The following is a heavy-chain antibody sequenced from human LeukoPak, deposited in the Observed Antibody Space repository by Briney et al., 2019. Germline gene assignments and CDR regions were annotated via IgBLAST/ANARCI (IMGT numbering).Heavy chain of an antibody. CDR1: GFTFSSYA. CDR3: VKDGGYYDSSGYLTVAEYFQH. J-gene: IGHJ1*01. V-gene: IGHV3-23*01. D-gene: IGHD3-22*01. CDR2: ISGSGGST. Sequence: PGGSLRLSCAASGFTFSSYAMSWVRQAPGKGLEWVSAISGSGGSTYYADSVKGRFTISRDNSKNTLYLQMNSLRAEDTAVYYCVKDGGYYDSSGYLTVAEYFQHWGQGTLVTVSS.